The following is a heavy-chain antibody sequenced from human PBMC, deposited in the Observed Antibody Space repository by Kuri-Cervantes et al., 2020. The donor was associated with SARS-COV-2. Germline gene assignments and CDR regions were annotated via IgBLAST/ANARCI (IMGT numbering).Heavy chain of an antibody. Sequence: ASVKVSCKASGYTFTSHGISWVRQAPGQGLEWMGWISGDIHNTNYAQNFQGRVTMTTDRSTNTAYMELTSLRSDDTAVYYCARGPAGSVSHYGMDVWGQGTTVTGSS. J-gene: IGHJ6*02. D-gene: IGHD3-10*01. CDR2: ISGDIHNT. CDR1: GYTFTSHG. CDR3: ARGPAGSVSHYGMDV. V-gene: IGHV1-18*01.